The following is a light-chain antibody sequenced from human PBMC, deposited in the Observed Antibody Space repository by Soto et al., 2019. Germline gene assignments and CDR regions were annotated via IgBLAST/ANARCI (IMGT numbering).Light chain of an antibody. V-gene: IGLV3-21*02. CDR1: NIGSKY. CDR3: QVWHTNDDHVV. CDR2: DDS. Sequence: SYELTQPPSVSVAPGQTARLTCGGNNIGSKYVHWYQQRPGQAPVLVVSDDSDRPSGIPERFSGSNSGNTATLTISRVEAGDEADYYCQVWHTNDDHVVFGGGTKVTVL. J-gene: IGLJ2*01.